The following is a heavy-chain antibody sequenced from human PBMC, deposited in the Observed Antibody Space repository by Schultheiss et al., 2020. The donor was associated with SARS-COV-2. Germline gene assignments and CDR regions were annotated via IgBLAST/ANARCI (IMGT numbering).Heavy chain of an antibody. CDR2: IYPGDSDT. Sequence: GGSLRLSCKGSGYSFTSYWIGWVRQMPGKGLEWMGIIYPGDSDTRYSPSFQGQVTISADKSISTAYLQWSSLKASDTAMYYCARDVTGTTLYFDYWGQGTLVTVSS. CDR1: GYSFTSYW. J-gene: IGHJ4*02. D-gene: IGHD1-20*01. V-gene: IGHV5-51*01. CDR3: ARDVTGTTLYFDY.